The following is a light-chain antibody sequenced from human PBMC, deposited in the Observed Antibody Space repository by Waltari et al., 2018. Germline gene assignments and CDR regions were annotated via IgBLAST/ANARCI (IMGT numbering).Light chain of an antibody. Sequence: QSALTQPPSASGSPGQSVTISCTGTSSAAGGHNFVSWYQQHQGKVPKLMIHEVSKRPSGVPDRFSGSKSGDTASLTVSGLQAEDEADYYCTSYAGSNILVFGGGTKLTVL. CDR3: TSYAGSNILV. V-gene: IGLV2-8*01. J-gene: IGLJ2*01. CDR1: SSAAGGHNF. CDR2: EVS.